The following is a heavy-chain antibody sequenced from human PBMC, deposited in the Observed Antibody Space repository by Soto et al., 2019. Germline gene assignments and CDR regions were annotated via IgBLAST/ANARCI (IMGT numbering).Heavy chain of an antibody. Sequence: EVQLLESGGGLVQPGGSLRLSCAASGFTFSSYAMSWVRQAPGKGLEWVSAISSSGGSTDYADSVKGRFTISRDNSKNPLYLQMNSLRAEDTAVYYCAKHPSSGWYLDPFDYWGQGTLVTVSS. CDR1: GFTFSSYA. CDR3: AKHPSSGWYLDPFDY. V-gene: IGHV3-23*01. CDR2: ISSSGGST. J-gene: IGHJ4*02. D-gene: IGHD6-19*01.